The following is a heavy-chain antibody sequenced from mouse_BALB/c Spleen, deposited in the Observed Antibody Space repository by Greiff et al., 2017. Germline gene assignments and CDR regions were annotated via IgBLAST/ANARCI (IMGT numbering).Heavy chain of an antibody. V-gene: IGHV2-6-7*01. CDR3: AGVAFYCGYGDLDY. CDR1: GFSFTGYG. Sequence: VHVVESGPGLVAPSQSLSITCTVSGFSFTGYGVNWVRQPPGKGLEWLGMIWGDGSTDYNSALESRLSISKDNSKSQDFLKMNSMQTDDTARYYGAGVAFYCGYGDLDYWGQGTTLTVSS. D-gene: IGHD2-2*01. J-gene: IGHJ2*01. CDR2: IWGDGST.